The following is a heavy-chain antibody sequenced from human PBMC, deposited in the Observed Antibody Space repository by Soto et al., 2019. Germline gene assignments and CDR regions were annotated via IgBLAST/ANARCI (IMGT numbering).Heavy chain of an antibody. CDR2: INAGNGNT. CDR3: ARGNRITMIADI. CDR1: GYTFTSYA. V-gene: IGHV1-3*01. Sequence: ASVKVSCKASGYTFTSYAIHWVLQAPGQRLEWMGWINAGNGNTKYSQKFQGRVTITRDTSASTAYMELSSLRSEDTAVYYCARGNRITMIADIWGQGTMVTVSS. J-gene: IGHJ3*02. D-gene: IGHD3-22*01.